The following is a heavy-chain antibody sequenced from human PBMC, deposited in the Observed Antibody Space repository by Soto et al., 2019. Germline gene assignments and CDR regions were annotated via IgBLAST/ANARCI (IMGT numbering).Heavy chain of an antibody. CDR1: GYTFTSYD. D-gene: IGHD1-1*01. CDR2: MNPNSGNT. J-gene: IGHJ4*02. Sequence: ASVKVSCKASGYTFTSYDINWVRQATGQGLEWMGWMNPNSGNTAYAHKFQGRVTMTSDTSISTAHMELSSLRSEDTAVYYCARRAETNGWNGFGADKYYFDFWGQGTLVTVSS. CDR3: ARRAETNGWNGFGADKYYFDF. V-gene: IGHV1-8*01.